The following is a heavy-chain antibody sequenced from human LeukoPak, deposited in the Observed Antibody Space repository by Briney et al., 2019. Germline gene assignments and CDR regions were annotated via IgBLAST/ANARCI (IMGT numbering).Heavy chain of an antibody. CDR1: GFTFSSYA. D-gene: IGHD2-2*01. V-gene: IGHV3-23*01. Sequence: PGGSLRLSCAASGFTFSSYAMSWVRQAPGKGLEWVSAISGSGGSTYYADSAKGRFTISRDNSKNTLYLQMNSLRAEDTAVYYCAKGYCSSTSCYSRFDPWGQGTLVTVSS. CDR2: ISGSGGST. J-gene: IGHJ5*02. CDR3: AKGYCSSTSCYSRFDP.